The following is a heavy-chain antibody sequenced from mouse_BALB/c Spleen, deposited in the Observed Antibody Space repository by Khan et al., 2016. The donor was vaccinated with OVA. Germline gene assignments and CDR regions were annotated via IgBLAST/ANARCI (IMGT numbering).Heavy chain of an antibody. CDR2: ISPGSGTP. CDR3: ARENYYGSSHYAMDY. J-gene: IGHJ4*01. V-gene: IGHV1S41*01. Sequence: DLVKPGASVKLSCKASGYTFTSYWINWIKQRPGQGLEWIGRISPGSGTPYYNEMFKGKATLTVDTSSSTAYIQLSGLSSEDSAVYFCARENYYGSSHYAMDYWGQGTSVTASS. D-gene: IGHD1-1*01. CDR1: GYTFTSYW.